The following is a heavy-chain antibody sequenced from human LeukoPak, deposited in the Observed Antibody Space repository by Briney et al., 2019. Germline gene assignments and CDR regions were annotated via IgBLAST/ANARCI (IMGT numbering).Heavy chain of an antibody. J-gene: IGHJ4*02. CDR2: ISYSGST. V-gene: IGHV4-59*08. CDR3: ARLDYSSSWYLY. CDR1: GDSISSYY. D-gene: IGHD6-13*01. Sequence: PSETLSLTCTVSGDSISSYYWSWIRQPPGKGLEWIGYISYSGSTNYNPSLKSRVTISVDTSKNQFSLKLSSVTAADTAVYYCARLDYSSSWYLYWGQGTLVTASS.